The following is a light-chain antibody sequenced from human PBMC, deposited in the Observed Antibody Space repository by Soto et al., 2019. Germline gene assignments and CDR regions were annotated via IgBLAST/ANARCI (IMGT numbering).Light chain of an antibody. CDR2: AAS. CDR1: QGISSY. CDR3: QHYYSYPWT. J-gene: IGKJ1*01. V-gene: IGKV1-8*01. Sequence: AIRMTQSPSSLSASTGDRVTITCRASQGISSYLAWYQQKPGKAPKLLIYAASTLQSGVPSRFSGSGSGTDFTLTISCLQSEDFATYYGQHYYSYPWTFGQGTKVEIK.